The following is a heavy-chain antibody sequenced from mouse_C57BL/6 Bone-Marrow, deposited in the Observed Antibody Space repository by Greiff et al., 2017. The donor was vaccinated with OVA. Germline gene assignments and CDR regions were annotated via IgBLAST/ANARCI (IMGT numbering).Heavy chain of an antibody. J-gene: IGHJ1*03. Sequence: QVQLQQPGAELVMPGASVKLSCKASGYTFTSYWMHWVKQRPGQGLEWIGELDPSDSYTNYNQKFKGKSTLTVDKSSSTAYMQLSSLTSEDSAVYYCARDYYGSSYWYFDVWGTGTTVTVSS. CDR1: GYTFTSYW. CDR3: ARDYYGSSYWYFDV. CDR2: LDPSDSYT. D-gene: IGHD1-1*01. V-gene: IGHV1-69*01.